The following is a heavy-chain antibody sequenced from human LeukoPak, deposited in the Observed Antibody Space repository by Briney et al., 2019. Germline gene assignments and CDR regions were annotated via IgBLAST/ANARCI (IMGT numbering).Heavy chain of an antibody. Sequence: GGSLRLSCAASGFTFSDAWMHWVGQAPGKGLEWLGRIKTKTEGGTTDYAAPVEGRFIISRDDSKTTVYLQMNSLKTEDTAVYYCTTKATVTTTGTDYWGQGTLVTVSS. CDR3: TTKATVTTTGTDY. CDR1: GFTFSDAW. CDR2: IKTKTEGGTT. V-gene: IGHV3-15*01. D-gene: IGHD4-17*01. J-gene: IGHJ4*02.